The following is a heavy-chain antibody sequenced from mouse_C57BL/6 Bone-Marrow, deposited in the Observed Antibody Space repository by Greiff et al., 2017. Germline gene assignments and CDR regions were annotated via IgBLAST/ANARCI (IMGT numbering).Heavy chain of an antibody. Sequence: EVHLVESGGGLVKPGGSLKLSCAASGFTFSDYGMHWVRQAPEKGLEWVAYISSGSSTIYYADTVKGRFTIARDNAKNTLFLQMTSLRSEDTAMYYCARGGYYVHYYAMDYWGQGTSVTVSS. CDR1: GFTFSDYG. J-gene: IGHJ4*01. D-gene: IGHD2-3*01. V-gene: IGHV5-17*01. CDR3: ARGGYYVHYYAMDY. CDR2: ISSGSSTI.